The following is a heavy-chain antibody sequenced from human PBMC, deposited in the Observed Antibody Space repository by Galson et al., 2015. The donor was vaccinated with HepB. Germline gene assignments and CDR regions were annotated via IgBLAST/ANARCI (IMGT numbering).Heavy chain of an antibody. Sequence: SLRLSCAASGFTFSSYSMNWVRQAPGKGLEWVSYISSSSSTIYYADSVKGRFTVSRDNAKNSLYLQMNSLRDEDTAVYYCARGSIAVAGRLVYWGQGTLVTVSS. J-gene: IGHJ4*02. V-gene: IGHV3-48*02. CDR1: GFTFSSYS. CDR2: ISSSSSTI. D-gene: IGHD6-19*01. CDR3: ARGSIAVAGRLVY.